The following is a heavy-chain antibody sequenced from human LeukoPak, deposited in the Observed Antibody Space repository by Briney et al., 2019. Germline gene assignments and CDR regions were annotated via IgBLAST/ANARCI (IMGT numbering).Heavy chain of an antibody. D-gene: IGHD6-19*01. CDR3: ARDRPSIAVAGLFDY. CDR1: GYTFTSYG. CDR2: ISAYNGNT. J-gene: IGHJ4*02. V-gene: IGHV1-18*01. Sequence: GASVKVSCKASGYTFTSYGISWGRQAPGQGLEWLGWISAYNGNTNYAQKLQGRVTMTTDTSTSTAYMELRSLRSDDTAVHYCARDRPSIAVAGLFDYWGQGTLVTVSS.